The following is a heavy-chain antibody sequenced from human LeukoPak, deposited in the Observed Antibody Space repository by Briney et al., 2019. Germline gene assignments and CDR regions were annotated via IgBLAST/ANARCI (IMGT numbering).Heavy chain of an antibody. CDR3: ARVGRYPYYGMDV. CDR1: GGSISSYY. J-gene: IGHJ6*02. D-gene: IGHD3/OR15-3a*01. V-gene: IGHV4-59*08. CDR2: IYYSGST. Sequence: PSETLSLTCTVSGGSISSYYWSWIRQPPGKGLEWIGYIYYSGSTNYNPSLKSRVTISVDTSKNQFSLKLSSVTAADTAVYYCARVGRYPYYGMDVWGQGTTVTVSS.